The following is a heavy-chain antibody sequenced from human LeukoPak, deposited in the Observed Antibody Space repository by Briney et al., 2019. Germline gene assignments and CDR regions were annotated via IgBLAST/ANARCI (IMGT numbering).Heavy chain of an antibody. Sequence: ASVKVSCKASGYTFTGYYMHWVRQAPGQGLEWKGWINPNSGGTNYAQKFQGRVTMTRDTSISTAYMELSRLRSDDTAVYYCARDQAFWSGYTQYYFDYWGQGTLVTVSS. CDR2: INPNSGGT. V-gene: IGHV1-2*02. CDR1: GYTFTGYY. J-gene: IGHJ4*02. D-gene: IGHD3-3*01. CDR3: ARDQAFWSGYTQYYFDY.